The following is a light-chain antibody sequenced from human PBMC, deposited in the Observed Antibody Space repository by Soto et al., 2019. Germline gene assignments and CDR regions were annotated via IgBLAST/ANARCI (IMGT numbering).Light chain of an antibody. CDR1: SSNIGSNT. J-gene: IGLJ1*01. Sequence: QSVLTQPPSASGTPGQRVTISCSGGSSNIGSNTVNWYQQLPGTAPKLLIYTNNQRPSGVPDRFSGSKSGTSAFLAISGLQSEDEADYYCATWDDSLHGYVFGTGTKLTVL. V-gene: IGLV1-44*01. CDR2: TNN. CDR3: ATWDDSLHGYV.